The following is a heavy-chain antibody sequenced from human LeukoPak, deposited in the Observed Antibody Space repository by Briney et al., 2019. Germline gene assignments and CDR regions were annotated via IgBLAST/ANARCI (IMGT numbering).Heavy chain of an antibody. CDR1: GFTLSDYY. CDR3: ARRRDFIDY. CDR2: SSSSGSTI. V-gene: IGHV3-11*01. D-gene: IGHD3/OR15-3a*01. J-gene: IGHJ4*02. Sequence: GGSLRLSCAASGFTLSDYYMSWFRLAPGKGLEWVSYSSSSGSTINYADSVKGRFAISRDNAKNSLYLQMNSLRAEDTAVYYCARRRDFIDYWGQGTLVTVSS.